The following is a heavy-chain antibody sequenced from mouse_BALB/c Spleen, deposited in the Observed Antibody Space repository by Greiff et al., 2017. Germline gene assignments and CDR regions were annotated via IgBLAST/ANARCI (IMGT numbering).Heavy chain of an antibody. D-gene: IGHD2-1*01. J-gene: IGHJ3*01. V-gene: IGHV7-3*02. Sequence: EVKLMESGGGLVQPGGSLRLSCATSGFTFTDYYMSWVRQPPGKALEWLGFIRNKANGYTTEYSASVKGRFTISRDNSQSILYLQMNTLRAEDSATYYCAREGDGNYPWFAYWGQGTLVTVSA. CDR2: IRNKANGYTT. CDR3: AREGDGNYPWFAY. CDR1: GFTFTDYY.